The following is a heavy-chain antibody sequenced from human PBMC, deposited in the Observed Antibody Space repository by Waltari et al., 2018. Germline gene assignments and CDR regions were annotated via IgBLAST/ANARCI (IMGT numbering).Heavy chain of an antibody. Sequence: QLLESGGGLVQTGRYLRLPSEGSGFNLKTFAMSWVRQDPGKGLEWVSAIGGSSGTTFYIGSVKGRYTISRDNSKNTLYLQMNSLRAEDTAVYYCAKNKGFNWNYVLDYWGQGTLVTVSS. V-gene: IGHV3-23*01. CDR1: GFNLKTFA. D-gene: IGHD1-7*01. CDR3: AKNKGFNWNYVLDY. CDR2: IGGSSGTT. J-gene: IGHJ4*02.